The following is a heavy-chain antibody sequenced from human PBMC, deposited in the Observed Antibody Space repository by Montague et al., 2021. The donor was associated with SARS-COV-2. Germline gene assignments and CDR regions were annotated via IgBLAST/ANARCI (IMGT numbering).Heavy chain of an antibody. Sequence: SLRLSCAASGFTFSNYDMNWVRQAPGKGPEWISYISTSAYTTSYAGSVTGRFTISRDNGKNSLYLQMNSPRVEDTAVYYCTRDYRSIVGDGLDIWGQGTKVTVSS. D-gene: IGHD3-16*02. CDR1: GFTFSNYD. J-gene: IGHJ3*02. CDR3: TRDYRSIVGDGLDI. V-gene: IGHV3-48*03. CDR2: ISTSAYTT.